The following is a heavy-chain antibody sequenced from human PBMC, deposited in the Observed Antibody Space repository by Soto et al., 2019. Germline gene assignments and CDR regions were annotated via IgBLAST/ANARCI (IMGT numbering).Heavy chain of an antibody. CDR1: GFSLSDYW. J-gene: IGHJ4*01. Sequence: PGGSLRLSCAASGFSLSDYWMHWVRQVPGKGLLWVSRISVDGRDTTYADSVKGRFTISRDNAKNTLYLQMDSLRAEDTVVYYCVRAPEQRPIDFWGHGSRVTVSS. CDR2: ISVDGRDT. V-gene: IGHV3-74*03. D-gene: IGHD6-19*01. CDR3: VRAPEQRPIDF.